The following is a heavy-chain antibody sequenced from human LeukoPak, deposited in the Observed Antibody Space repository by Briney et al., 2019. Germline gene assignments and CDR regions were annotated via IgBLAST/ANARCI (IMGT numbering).Heavy chain of an antibody. CDR2: ISSSSSTI. J-gene: IGHJ4*02. V-gene: IGHV3-48*01. CDR1: GFTFSRYS. Sequence: GGSLRLSCAASGFTFSRYSMNGVRQAPGKGLEWVSYISSSSSTIYYADSVKDRFTISRDNAKNSLYLQMNSLRAEDTAVYYCGRDSPHDYWGQGTLVTVSS. CDR3: GRDSPHDY.